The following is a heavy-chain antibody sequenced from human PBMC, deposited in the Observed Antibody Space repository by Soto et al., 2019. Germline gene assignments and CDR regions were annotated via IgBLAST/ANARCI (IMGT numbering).Heavy chain of an antibody. V-gene: IGHV1-69*01. D-gene: IGHD2-2*03. Sequence: QVQLVQSGAEVKKPGSSVKVSCKASGGTFSSYAISWVRQAPGQGLEWMGGIIPIFGTANYAQKFQGRVTITADESTRTAYMELSSLRSEDTAVYYCARVDIVVVPAARSYYYYGMDVWGQGTTVTVSS. CDR3: ARVDIVVVPAARSYYYYGMDV. CDR2: IIPIFGTA. CDR1: GGTFSSYA. J-gene: IGHJ6*02.